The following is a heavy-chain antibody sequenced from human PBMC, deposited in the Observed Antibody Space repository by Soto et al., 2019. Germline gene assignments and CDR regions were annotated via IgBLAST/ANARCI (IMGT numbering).Heavy chain of an antibody. CDR3: ARWGYGSGSYPHFDY. Sequence: PSETLSLTCTVSGGSISSYCWSWIRQPAGKGLEWIGRIYTSGSTNYNPSLKSRVTMSVDTSKNQFSLKLSSVTAADTAVYYCARWGYGSGSYPHFDYWGQGTLVTVSS. CDR1: GGSISSYC. V-gene: IGHV4-4*07. J-gene: IGHJ4*02. D-gene: IGHD3-10*01. CDR2: IYTSGST.